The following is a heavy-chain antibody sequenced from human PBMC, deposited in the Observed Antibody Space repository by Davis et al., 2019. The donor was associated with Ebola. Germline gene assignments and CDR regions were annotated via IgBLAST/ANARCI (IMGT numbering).Heavy chain of an antibody. D-gene: IGHD1-7*01. J-gene: IGHJ5*02. Sequence: ASVKVSCKASGYIFTSYAMHWVRQAPGQRLEWMGWINAGNGHTKHSQKFQGRVTITRDTSASTAYMELSSLRSEDTAVYYCARGLELLYWFDPWGQGTLVTVSS. V-gene: IGHV1-3*01. CDR1: GYIFTSYA. CDR3: ARGLELLYWFDP. CDR2: INAGNGHT.